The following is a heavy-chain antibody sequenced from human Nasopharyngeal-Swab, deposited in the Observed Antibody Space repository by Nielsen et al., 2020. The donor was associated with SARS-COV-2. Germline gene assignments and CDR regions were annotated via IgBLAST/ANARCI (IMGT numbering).Heavy chain of an antibody. Sequence: WIRQPPGKGLEWVSVIYSGGSTYHADSVKGRFTISRDNAKNSLYLQMNSLRAEDTAVYYCARGYYDFWSGYSFDYWGQGTLVTVSS. CDR2: IYSGGST. J-gene: IGHJ4*02. D-gene: IGHD3-3*01. CDR3: ARGYYDFWSGYSFDY. V-gene: IGHV3-53*01.